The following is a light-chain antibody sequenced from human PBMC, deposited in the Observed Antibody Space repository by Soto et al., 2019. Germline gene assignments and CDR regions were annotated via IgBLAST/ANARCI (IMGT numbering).Light chain of an antibody. CDR1: QSVSSN. CDR2: GAS. V-gene: IGKV3-15*01. Sequence: EIEMTQSPSTLSVSPGEGATLSCRASQSVSSNVAWYQQKPGQAPRLLISGASTRATGIPARFSGGGSGTKFTLTISSLQSEDFAVYYCQQYTNWVTFGPGTKVDIK. CDR3: QQYTNWVT. J-gene: IGKJ1*01.